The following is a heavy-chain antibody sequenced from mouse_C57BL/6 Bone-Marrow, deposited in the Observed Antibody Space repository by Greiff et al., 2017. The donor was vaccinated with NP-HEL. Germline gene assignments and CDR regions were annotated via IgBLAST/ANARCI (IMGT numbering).Heavy chain of an antibody. CDR3: ARRSYGSFYWYFDV. D-gene: IGHD1-1*01. CDR1: GFNIKNTY. J-gene: IGHJ1*03. Sequence: EVKLMESVAELVRPGASVKLSCTASGFNIKNTYMHWVKQRPEQGLEWIGRIDPANGNTKYAPKFQGKATITADTSSNTAYLQLSSLTSEDTAIYYCARRSYGSFYWYFDVWGTGTTVTVSS. CDR2: IDPANGNT. V-gene: IGHV14-3*01.